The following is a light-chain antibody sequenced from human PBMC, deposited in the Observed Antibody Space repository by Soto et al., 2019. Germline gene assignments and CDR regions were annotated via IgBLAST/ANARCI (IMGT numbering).Light chain of an antibody. CDR3: SSYASSGTTV. V-gene: IGLV2-18*02. CDR2: GVT. Sequence: QSALTQPPSVSGSPGQSVTISCTGTSSDVGSYNRVSWYQQPPGKAPKLMIYGVTYRPSGVSARFSGAKSGNTASLTISGLQAEDEADYYCSSYASSGTTVFGIGPKVTVL. CDR1: SSDVGSYNR. J-gene: IGLJ1*01.